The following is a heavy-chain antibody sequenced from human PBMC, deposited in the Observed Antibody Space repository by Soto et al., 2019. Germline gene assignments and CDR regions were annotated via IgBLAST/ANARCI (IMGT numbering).Heavy chain of an antibody. J-gene: IGHJ4*02. CDR2: ISGSGGST. D-gene: IGHD6-19*01. V-gene: IGHV3-23*01. Sequence: GGSLRLSCAASGFTFSSYAMSWVRQAPGKGLEWVSAISGSGGSTYYADSVKGRFTISRDNSKNTLYLQMNSLRAEDTAVYYCLKYSSGWYSTDYFDYWGQGTLVTV. CDR3: LKYSSGWYSTDYFDY. CDR1: GFTFSSYA.